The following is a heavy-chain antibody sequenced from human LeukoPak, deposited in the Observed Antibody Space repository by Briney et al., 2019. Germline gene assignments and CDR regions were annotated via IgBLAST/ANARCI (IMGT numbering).Heavy chain of an antibody. CDR2: IGAYNGKT. Sequence: ASVKVSCKASGYTFNNYGISWVRQAPGQGLEWMGWIGAYNGKTRYTQKFQGRVTMTTDTSTSTAYMELRSLRFDDTAVYYCARAGTAYYYYNYIDVWGKGTTVPVSS. CDR1: GYTFNNYG. V-gene: IGHV1-18*01. D-gene: IGHD1-7*01. J-gene: IGHJ6*03. CDR3: ARAGTAYYYYNYIDV.